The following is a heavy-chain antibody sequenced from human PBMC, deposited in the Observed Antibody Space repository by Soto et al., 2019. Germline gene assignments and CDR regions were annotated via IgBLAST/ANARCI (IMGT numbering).Heavy chain of an antibody. CDR1: GGSISGGGYS. CDR3: ARFRWLPSHGYFDY. D-gene: IGHD5-12*01. CDR2: IYHSGST. V-gene: IGHV4-30-2*01. Sequence: SETLSLTCAVSGGSISGGGYSWSWIRQPPGKGLEWIGYIYHSGSTYYNPSLKSRVTISVDRSKNQFSLKLSSVTAADTAVYYCARFRWLPSHGYFDYWGQGTLVTVSS. J-gene: IGHJ4*02.